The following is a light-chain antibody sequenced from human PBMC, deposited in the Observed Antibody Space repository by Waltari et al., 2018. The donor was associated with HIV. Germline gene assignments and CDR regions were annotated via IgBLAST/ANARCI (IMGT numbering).Light chain of an antibody. CDR2: QDS. CDR1: QLGDKY. Sequence: SYELTQPPSVSVSPGQTASITCSGDQLGDKYACWYQQKPGQSPVLVIYQDSKRPSGIPERFSGSNSGNTATLTISGTQAMDEADYYCQAWDSSHWVFGGGTKLTVL. V-gene: IGLV3-1*01. J-gene: IGLJ3*02. CDR3: QAWDSSHWV.